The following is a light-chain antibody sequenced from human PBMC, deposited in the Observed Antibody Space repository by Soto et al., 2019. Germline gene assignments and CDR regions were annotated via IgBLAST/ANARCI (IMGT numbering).Light chain of an antibody. CDR2: DVN. Sequence: QLVLTQPASVSGSPGQSITISCTGTSSDVGGNHVSWYQQHPGKAPRLIIYDVNNRPSGISNRFSCSKSDNTASLTISGLQADDEADYYCSSHTSSSRYVFGTGTKVTVL. CDR1: SSDVGGNH. J-gene: IGLJ1*01. V-gene: IGLV2-14*01. CDR3: SSHTSSSRYV.